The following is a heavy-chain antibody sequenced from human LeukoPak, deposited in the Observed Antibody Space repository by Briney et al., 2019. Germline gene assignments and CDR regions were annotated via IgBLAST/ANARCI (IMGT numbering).Heavy chain of an antibody. CDR3: AREYGYSSSWPEHYYYYYYMDV. D-gene: IGHD6-13*01. CDR1: GFTFSSYW. CDR2: IKQDGSEK. J-gene: IGHJ6*03. Sequence: PGGSLRLSCAASGFTFSSYWMSWARQAPGKGLEWVANIKQDGSEKYYVDSVKGRFTISRDNAKNSLYLQMNSLRAEDTAVYYCAREYGYSSSWPEHYYYYYYMDVWGKGTTVTVSS. V-gene: IGHV3-7*01.